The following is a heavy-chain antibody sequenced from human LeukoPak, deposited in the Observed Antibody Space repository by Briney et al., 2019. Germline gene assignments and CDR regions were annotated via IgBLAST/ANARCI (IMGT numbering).Heavy chain of an antibody. V-gene: IGHV4-39*02. CDR3: AAGSTIFGVLIMGSWFDP. CDR1: GCSVSSSTYS. J-gene: IGHJ5*02. D-gene: IGHD3-3*01. Sequence: SETLSLTCNLSGCSVSSSTYSWVWIRQPPGKGLEWIGSIYKSGNTYYNPSLKSRVTISVDTSKNHFSLQLSSVTAADTAVYYCAAGSTIFGVLIMGSWFDPWGQGTLVTVSS. CDR2: IYKSGNT.